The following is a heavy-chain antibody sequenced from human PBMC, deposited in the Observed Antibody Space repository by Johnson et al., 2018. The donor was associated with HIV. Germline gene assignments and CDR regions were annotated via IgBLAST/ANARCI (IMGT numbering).Heavy chain of an antibody. Sequence: EVQLVESGGGLVQPGGSLRLSCAASGFTFSSYAMNWVRQAPGKGLKWVSRISGSGGSTYYADSVKGRFTISRDNSKNTLYLQMSSLRAEDTALYYCARGSSGSFDLWGRGTMVTVSS. CDR2: ISGSGGST. D-gene: IGHD6-6*01. V-gene: IGHV3-23*04. CDR1: GFTFSSYA. J-gene: IGHJ3*01. CDR3: ARGSSGSFDL.